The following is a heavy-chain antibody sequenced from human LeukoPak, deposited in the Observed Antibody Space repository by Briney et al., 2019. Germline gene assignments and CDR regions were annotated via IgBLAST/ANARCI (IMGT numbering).Heavy chain of an antibody. D-gene: IGHD5-12*01. CDR2: VNHSGST. CDR3: ARGVLHRLPKYDGVKRWFDP. V-gene: IGHV4-34*01. CDR1: GGSLSGYY. Sequence: SETLSLTFAVYGGSLSGYYWSWIRHPPGKGREWIGEVNHSGSTNYNPSIESRVTISLDTSKNQFYLKLSSVTAADTAVYYCARGVLHRLPKYDGVKRWFDPWGQGTMVTVSS. J-gene: IGHJ5*02.